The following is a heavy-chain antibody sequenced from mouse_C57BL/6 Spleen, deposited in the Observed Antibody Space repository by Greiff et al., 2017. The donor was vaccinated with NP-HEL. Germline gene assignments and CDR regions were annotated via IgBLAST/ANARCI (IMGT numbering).Heavy chain of an antibody. CDR2: IDPETGGT. CDR1: GYTFTDYE. CDR3: FSWVLFDY. V-gene: IGHV1-15*01. D-gene: IGHD4-1*01. Sequence: VKLMESGAELVRPGASVTLSCKASGYTFTDYEMHWVKQTPVHGLEWIGAIDPETGGTAYNQKFKGKAILTADKSSSTAYMELRSLTSEDSAVYYCFSWVLFDYWGQGTTLTVSS. J-gene: IGHJ2*01.